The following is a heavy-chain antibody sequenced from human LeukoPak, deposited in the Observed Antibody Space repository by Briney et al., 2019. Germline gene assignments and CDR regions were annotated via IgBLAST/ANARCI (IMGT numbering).Heavy chain of an antibody. CDR3: ARDAVLSDYSNDHFNY. Sequence: GGSLRLSCAASGFTFSSYWMNWVRQAPGKGLEWVANIKQDGSEKYYVDSVKGRFTISRDNAKNSLYLQMNSLRAEDTAVYYCARDAVLSDYSNDHFNYWGQGTLVTVSS. J-gene: IGHJ4*02. CDR1: GFTFSSYW. CDR2: IKQDGSEK. D-gene: IGHD4-11*01. V-gene: IGHV3-7*01.